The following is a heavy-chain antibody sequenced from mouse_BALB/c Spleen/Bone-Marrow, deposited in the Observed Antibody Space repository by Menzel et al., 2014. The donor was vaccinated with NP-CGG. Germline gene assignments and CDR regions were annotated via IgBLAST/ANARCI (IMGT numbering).Heavy chain of an antibody. CDR1: GYTFTSYW. CDR3: AYGNYESYFLCC. J-gene: IGHJ2*01. CDR2: INPSNGRT. V-gene: IGHV1S81*02. D-gene: IGHD2-1*01. Sequence: VQLQESGAELAKTGASVKLSCKASGYTFTSYWMHWVKQRPGQGLEWIGAINPSNGRTNYNEKFKSKATLTVDKSSSTAYMQLSSLTSEDSAVYYCAYGNYESYFLCCWGQGTTRSVSS.